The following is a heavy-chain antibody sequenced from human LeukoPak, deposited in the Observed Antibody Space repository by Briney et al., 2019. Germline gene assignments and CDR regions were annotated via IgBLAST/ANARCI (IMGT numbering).Heavy chain of an antibody. J-gene: IGHJ4*02. CDR1: GGSISSGSYY. D-gene: IGHD6-19*01. CDR3: AREYSSGWYYFDY. Sequence: SETLSLTCTVSGGSISSGSYYWSWIRQPAGKGLEWIGRIYTSGSTNYNPSLKSRVTISLDTSKNQFSLKLSSVTAADTAVYYCAREYSSGWYYFDYWGQGTLVTVSS. CDR2: IYTSGST. V-gene: IGHV4-61*02.